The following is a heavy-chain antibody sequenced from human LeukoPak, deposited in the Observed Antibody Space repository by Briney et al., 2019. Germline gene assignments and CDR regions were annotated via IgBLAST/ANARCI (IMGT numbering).Heavy chain of an antibody. CDR1: GGSISSYY. V-gene: IGHV4-59*08. J-gene: IGHJ6*02. CDR2: IYYSGST. CDR3: ARLGTVTNRFSYGMDV. Sequence: SETLPLTCTVSGGSISSYYWSWIRQSPGKGLEWIGYIYYSGSTNYNPSLKSRVTISVDTSKNQFSLKVRSVTAADTAVYYCARLGTVTNRFSYGMDVWGQGTTVTVSS. D-gene: IGHD4-17*01.